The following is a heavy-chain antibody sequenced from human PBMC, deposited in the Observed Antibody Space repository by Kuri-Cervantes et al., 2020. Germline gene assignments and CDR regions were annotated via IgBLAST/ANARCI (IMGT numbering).Heavy chain of an antibody. CDR2: IWFDGSTK. CDR1: GFNFDKYG. CDR3: ARDGKSSWYTNWGRNHYFDY. Sequence: GGSLRLSCAASGFNFDKYGMHWVRQAPGKGLEWVAVIWFDGSTKYYADSVKGRFTISRDNSKNTLYLQMNSLRAEDTAVYYCARDGKSSWYTNWGRNHYFDYWGQGTLVTVSS. D-gene: IGHD6-13*01. J-gene: IGHJ4*02. V-gene: IGHV3-33*01.